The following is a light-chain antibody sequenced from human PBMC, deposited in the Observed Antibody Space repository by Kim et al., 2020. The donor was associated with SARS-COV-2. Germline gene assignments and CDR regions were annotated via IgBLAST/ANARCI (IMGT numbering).Light chain of an antibody. CDR2: SDN. Sequence: GQRVTISGSGSTSNIGRNMLQWYQQLPGTAPKLLIYSDNQRPSGVPDRFSGSKSGSSASLAISGLQSEDEADYYCAAWDDSLNGVVFGGGTRLTVL. J-gene: IGLJ2*01. CDR1: TSNIGRNM. CDR3: AAWDDSLNGVV. V-gene: IGLV1-44*01.